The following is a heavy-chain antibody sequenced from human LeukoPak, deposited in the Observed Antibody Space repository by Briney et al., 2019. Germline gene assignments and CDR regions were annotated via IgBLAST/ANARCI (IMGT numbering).Heavy chain of an antibody. CDR1: GFTFDDYT. CDR3: AKDSSGSFDY. D-gene: IGHD1-26*01. CDR2: ISWDGGST. Sequence: GGSLRLSCAASGFTFDDYTMHWVRQAPGKGLEWVSLISWDGGSTYYADSVKGRFTISRDNSKNSLYLQMNSLRTEDTALYYCAKDSSGSFDYWGQGTLVTVSS. V-gene: IGHV3-43*01. J-gene: IGHJ4*02.